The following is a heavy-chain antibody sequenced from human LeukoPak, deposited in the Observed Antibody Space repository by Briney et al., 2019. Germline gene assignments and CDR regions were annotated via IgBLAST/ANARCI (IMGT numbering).Heavy chain of an antibody. CDR1: GFTFGSYA. V-gene: IGHV3-53*01. Sequence: GGSLRLSCAASGFTFGSYAMSWVRQAPGKGLEWVSVIFSSGSTYYADSVKGRFTISRDNSKNTLYLQMNSLRAEDTAVYFCGREGYTNGWYRNWGQGTLVTVSS. J-gene: IGHJ4*02. CDR3: GREGYTNGWYRN. D-gene: IGHD6-19*01. CDR2: IFSSGST.